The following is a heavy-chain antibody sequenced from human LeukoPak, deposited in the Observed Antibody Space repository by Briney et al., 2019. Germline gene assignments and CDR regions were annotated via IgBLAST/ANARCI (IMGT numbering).Heavy chain of an antibody. CDR1: GFTFSSYW. CDR2: KKQDGSEK. Sequence: GGSLRLSCAASGFTFSSYWMSWVRQAPGKGLEWVANKKQDGSEKYYVDSVKGRFTISRDNAKNSLYLQMNSLRAEDTAVYYCARDLRGYSGYDLPDYWGQGTLVTVSS. J-gene: IGHJ4*02. CDR3: ARDLRGYSGYDLPDY. V-gene: IGHV3-7*05. D-gene: IGHD5-12*01.